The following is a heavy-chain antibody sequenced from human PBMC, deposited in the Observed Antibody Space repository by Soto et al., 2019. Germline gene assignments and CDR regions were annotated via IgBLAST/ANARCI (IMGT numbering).Heavy chain of an antibody. D-gene: IGHD6-19*01. CDR1: GYTFTDYG. V-gene: IGHV1-18*01. Sequence: ASVKVSCKASGYTFTDYGFSWVRQAPGQGLEWMGWVSAYNGDTNYAQKLQGRVAMTTDKSTSTAYVELRSLRSDDTAVYYCARDLPFDSSGRYSYFDYWGQGTLVTVSS. CDR3: ARDLPFDSSGRYSYFDY. J-gene: IGHJ4*02. CDR2: VSAYNGDT.